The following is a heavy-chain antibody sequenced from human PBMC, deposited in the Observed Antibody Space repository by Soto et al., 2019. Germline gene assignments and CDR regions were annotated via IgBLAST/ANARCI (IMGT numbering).Heavy chain of an antibody. D-gene: IGHD4-17*01. J-gene: IGHJ4*02. CDR3: GRAGGDFPRAVDY. Sequence: QVHLVQSGAEVKQPGASVKVSCKASGYTFTNYGISWVRQAPGHGLEWMGWISAYNGNTNYVQKLQGRVSMTTDTSTSTTYRELMTLRSDDTAVYYCGRAGGDFPRAVDYWGQGTLVTVSS. CDR2: ISAYNGNT. CDR1: GYTFTNYG. V-gene: IGHV1-18*01.